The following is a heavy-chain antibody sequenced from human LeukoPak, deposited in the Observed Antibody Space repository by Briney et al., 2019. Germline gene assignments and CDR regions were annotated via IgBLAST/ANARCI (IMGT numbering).Heavy chain of an antibody. CDR3: ARHPIFSGTASQLWFDP. CDR2: IHYAGST. CDR1: SSYG. Sequence: SSYGMHWVRQPPGKGPEWIGSIHYAGSTFYKPSLRSRVTISVDTAKNQFSLTLNSVTAADTAVYYCARHPIFSGTASQLWFDPWGQGALVTVSS. J-gene: IGHJ5*02. V-gene: IGHV4-39*01. D-gene: IGHD3-10*01.